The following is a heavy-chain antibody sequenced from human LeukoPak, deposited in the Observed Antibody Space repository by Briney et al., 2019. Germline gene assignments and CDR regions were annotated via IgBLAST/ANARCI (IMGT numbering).Heavy chain of an antibody. CDR1: GGSISSYY. Sequence: SETLSLTCTVSGGSISSYYWSWIRQPPGKGLEWIGYIYYSGSTNYNPSLKSRVTISVDTSKNQFSLKLSSVTAADTAVYYCAMSSGWYIHFDYWGQGTLVTVSS. CDR3: AMSSGWYIHFDY. J-gene: IGHJ4*02. V-gene: IGHV4-59*01. CDR2: IYYSGST. D-gene: IGHD6-19*01.